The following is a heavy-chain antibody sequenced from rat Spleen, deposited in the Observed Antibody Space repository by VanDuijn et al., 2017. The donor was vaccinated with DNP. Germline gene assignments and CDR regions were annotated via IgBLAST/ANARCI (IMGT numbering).Heavy chain of an antibody. CDR3: ITGLEYYSGDEWFAY. CDR2: IIYDGGGT. Sequence: EVQLVESGRGLVQPGESMKLSCAASGFTFSDYYMAWVRQAPTKGLEWVASIIYDGGGTYYRDSVEGRFTISRDNAVSSLYLQMDSLRSEDTATYYCITGLEYYSGDEWFAYWGQGTLVTVSS. V-gene: IGHV5-20*01. D-gene: IGHD1-1*01. CDR1: GFTFSDYY. J-gene: IGHJ3*01.